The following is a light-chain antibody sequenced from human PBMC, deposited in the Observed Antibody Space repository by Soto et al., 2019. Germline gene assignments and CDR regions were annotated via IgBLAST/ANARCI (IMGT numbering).Light chain of an antibody. CDR3: LQNFDYPRT. V-gene: IGKV1-6*01. CDR2: AAS. CDR1: RDISDD. J-gene: IGKJ1*01. Sequence: AVQMTQSPSSLSAFVGDRVTIICRASRDISDDMGWYQHKPGSPPRLLISAASRLQSGVPSRFSGSGSGADFTLTISSLQPEDGAIYYCLQNFDYPRTFGQGTKVEI.